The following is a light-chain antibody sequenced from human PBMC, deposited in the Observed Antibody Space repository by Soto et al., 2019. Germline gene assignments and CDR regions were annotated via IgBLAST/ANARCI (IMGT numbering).Light chain of an antibody. CDR1: QSISSW. Sequence: DIQMTQSPSTLSASVGDRVTITCRASQSISSWLAWYQQKPGKAPKLLIYKASGLESGVPSRFSGSGSGTEFTLTISSLQPDDFATYYCQQYNSSPFTFGPGTKVDIK. V-gene: IGKV1-5*03. CDR3: QQYNSSPFT. CDR2: KAS. J-gene: IGKJ3*01.